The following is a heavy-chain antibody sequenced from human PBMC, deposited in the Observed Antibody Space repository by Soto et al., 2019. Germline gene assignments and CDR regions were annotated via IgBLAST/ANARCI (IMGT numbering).Heavy chain of an antibody. D-gene: IGHD6-6*01. CDR1: GGSISSYY. V-gene: IGHV4-59*01. CDR2: IYYSGST. J-gene: IGHJ5*02. CDR3: ARDSREGWDYSSSSFWFDP. Sequence: SETLSLTCTVSGGSISSYYWSWIRQPPGKGLEWIGYIYYSGSTNYNPSLKSRVTISVDTSKNQFSLKLSSVTAADTAVYYCARDSREGWDYSSSSFWFDPWGQGTLVTVSS.